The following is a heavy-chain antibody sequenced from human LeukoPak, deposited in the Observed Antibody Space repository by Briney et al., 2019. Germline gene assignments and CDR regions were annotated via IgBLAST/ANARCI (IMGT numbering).Heavy chain of an antibody. D-gene: IGHD2-15*01. CDR3: ARYGYCSGGSCYRGGDNWFER. J-gene: IGHJ5*02. V-gene: IGHV4-34*01. CDR2: INHSGST. CDR1: GGSFSGYY. Sequence: SETLSLTCAVYGGSFSGYYWSWIRQPPGKGLEWIGEINHSGSTNYNPSLKSRVTISVDTSKNQFSLKLSSVTAADTAVYYCARYGYCSGGSCYRGGDNWFERWGQGTLVTVYS.